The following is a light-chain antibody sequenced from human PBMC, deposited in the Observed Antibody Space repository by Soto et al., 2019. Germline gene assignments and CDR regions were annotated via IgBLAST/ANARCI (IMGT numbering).Light chain of an antibody. V-gene: IGLV2-14*03. CDR3: CSYSSSSALPYV. J-gene: IGLJ1*01. CDR2: DVT. Sequence: QSALTQPASVSGSPGQSITISCSGTSSDVGGYNYVSWYQQLPGKAPKLIIYDVTIRPSGVSNRFSGSKSGNTASLTISGLQAEDEADYFCCSYSSSSALPYVFGTGTKLTVL. CDR1: SSDVGGYNY.